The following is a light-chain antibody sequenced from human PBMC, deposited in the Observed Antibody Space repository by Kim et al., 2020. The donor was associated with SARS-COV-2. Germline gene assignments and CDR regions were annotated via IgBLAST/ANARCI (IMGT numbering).Light chain of an antibody. J-gene: IGLJ1*01. CDR1: NIGSKS. V-gene: IGLV3-21*04. CDR3: QVWDSSSDPYV. Sequence: SYELTQPPSVSVAPGKTARITCGGNNIGSKSVHWYQQKPGKAPVLVIYYDSDRPSGIPERFSGSNSGNTATLTISRVEAGDEADYYCQVWDSSSDPYVFGTGTKVTVL. CDR2: YDS.